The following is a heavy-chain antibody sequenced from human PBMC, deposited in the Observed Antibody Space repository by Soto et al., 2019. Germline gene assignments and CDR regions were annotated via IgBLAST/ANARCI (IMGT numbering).Heavy chain of an antibody. V-gene: IGHV4-39*01. CDR3: ARRPVRGVIITIGYYYGMDV. D-gene: IGHD3-10*01. J-gene: IGHJ6*02. Sequence: QLQLQESGPGLVKPSETLSLTCTVSGGSISSSSYYWGWIRQPPGKGLEWIGSIYYSGSTYYNPSLKSRVTISVDTSKNQFSLKLSSVTAADTAVYYCARRPVRGVIITIGYYYGMDVWGQGTTVTVSS. CDR1: GGSISSSSYY. CDR2: IYYSGST.